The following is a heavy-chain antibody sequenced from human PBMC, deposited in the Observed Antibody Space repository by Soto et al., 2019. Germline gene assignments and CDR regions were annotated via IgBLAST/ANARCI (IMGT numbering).Heavy chain of an antibody. Sequence: RASVKVSCKASGYSLTSYDINWVRQATGQGLEWMGWMNPNSGNTDYAQRFQGRVTMTRNTSKGTAYMELSSLTSEDTAVYYCARNYYGSGVGYYYYAMDVWGQGTTVTVSS. CDR1: GYSLTSYD. D-gene: IGHD3-10*01. V-gene: IGHV1-8*01. J-gene: IGHJ6*02. CDR3: ARNYYGSGVGYYYYAMDV. CDR2: MNPNSGNT.